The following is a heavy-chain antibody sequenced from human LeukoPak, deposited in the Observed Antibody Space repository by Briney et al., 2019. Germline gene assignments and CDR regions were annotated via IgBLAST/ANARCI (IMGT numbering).Heavy chain of an antibody. D-gene: IGHD3-22*01. V-gene: IGHV3-20*01. J-gene: IGHJ4*02. CDR1: GFTFDDYG. CDR2: INWNGGST. CDR3: ARASNSGRYYDSSGYSYFDY. Sequence: PGGSLRLSCAASGFTFDDYGMSWVRQAPGKGLEWVSGINWNGGSTGYADSVKGRFTISRDNAKNSLYLQMNSLRAEDTALYHCARASNSGRYYDSSGYSYFDYWGQGTLVTVSS.